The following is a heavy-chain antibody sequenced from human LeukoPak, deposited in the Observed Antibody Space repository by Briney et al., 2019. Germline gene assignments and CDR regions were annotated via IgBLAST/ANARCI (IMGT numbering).Heavy chain of an antibody. Sequence: SETLSLTCTVSGGSISSSSYYWGWIRQPLGKGLEWIGSIYYSGSTYYNPSLKSRVTISVDTSKNQFSLKLSSVTAADTAVYYCARHSGYSYGHFDYWGQGTLVTVSS. D-gene: IGHD5-18*01. J-gene: IGHJ4*02. CDR2: IYYSGST. CDR3: ARHSGYSYGHFDY. CDR1: GGSISSSSYY. V-gene: IGHV4-39*01.